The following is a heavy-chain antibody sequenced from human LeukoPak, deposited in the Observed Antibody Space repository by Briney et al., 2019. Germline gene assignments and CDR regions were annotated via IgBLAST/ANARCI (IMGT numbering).Heavy chain of an antibody. J-gene: IGHJ6*02. CDR1: GGSVSSGSYY. D-gene: IGHD4-17*01. V-gene: IGHV4-39*01. Sequence: TSETLSLTCTVSGGSVSSGSYYWSWVRQPPGKGLEWIGSIYYSGSTYYNPSLKSRVTISVDTSKNQFSLKLSSVTAADTAVYYCARHVSTGRVWYYYYYGMDVWGQGTTVTVSS. CDR3: ARHVSTGRVWYYYYYGMDV. CDR2: IYYSGST.